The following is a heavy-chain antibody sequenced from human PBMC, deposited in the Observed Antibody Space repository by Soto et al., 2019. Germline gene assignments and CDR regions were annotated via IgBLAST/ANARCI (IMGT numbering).Heavy chain of an antibody. D-gene: IGHD1-7*01. CDR1: GYTFTGYY. J-gene: IGHJ5*02. CDR2: INPNSGGT. V-gene: IGHV1-2*02. CDR3: ARDSLWNYGWSDP. Sequence: QVQLVQSGAEVKKPGASVKVSCKASGYTFTGYYMHWVRQAPGQGLEWMGWINPNSGGTNYAQKFPGRGPMTRDTSISTAYMELSRLRSDDTAVYYCARDSLWNYGWSDPWGQGTLVTVSS.